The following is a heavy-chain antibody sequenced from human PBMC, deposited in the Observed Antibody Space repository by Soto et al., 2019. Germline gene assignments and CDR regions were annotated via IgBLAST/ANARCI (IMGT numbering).Heavy chain of an antibody. Sequence: EVQLLESGGGLVQPGGSLRLSCAASGFTFSSYAMSWVRQAPGKGLEGVSAISGSGGSTYYADSVKGRFTISRDNSKNTLYLQMNSLRAEDTAVYYCAKVGLPGGSGSYHNWGYFDYWGQGTLVTVSS. CDR2: ISGSGGST. V-gene: IGHV3-23*01. J-gene: IGHJ4*02. CDR1: GFTFSSYA. D-gene: IGHD3-10*01. CDR3: AKVGLPGGSGSYHNWGYFDY.